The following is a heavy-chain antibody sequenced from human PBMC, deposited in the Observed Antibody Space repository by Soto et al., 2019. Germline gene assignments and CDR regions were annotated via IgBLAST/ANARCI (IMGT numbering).Heavy chain of an antibody. CDR2: IIPIFGTA. Sequence: QVQLVQSGAEVKKPGSSVKVSCKASGGTFSSYAISWVRQAPGQGLEWMGGIIPIFGTANYAQKFQGRVTITADKSSSTAYMGLSSLRSDDTALYYCARAPSYGSGSSYAYWGQGTLVTVSS. D-gene: IGHD3-10*01. V-gene: IGHV1-69*06. J-gene: IGHJ4*02. CDR1: GGTFSSYA. CDR3: ARAPSYGSGSSYAY.